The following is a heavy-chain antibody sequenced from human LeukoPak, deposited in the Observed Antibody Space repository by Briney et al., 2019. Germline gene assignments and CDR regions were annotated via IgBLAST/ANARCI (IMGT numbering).Heavy chain of an antibody. J-gene: IGHJ6*03. CDR2: ISSSGTTI. CDR1: GFTFSDYY. D-gene: IGHD4-17*01. V-gene: IGHV3-11*01. Sequence: GGSLRLSCAVSGFTFSDYYMSWIRQAPGKGLEWFSHISSSGTTIYYADSVKGRFTISRDNAKNSLFLQMNSLRAEDTALYYCARVPTPFFYYYMDVWGKGTTLTVSS. CDR3: ARVPTPFFYYYMDV.